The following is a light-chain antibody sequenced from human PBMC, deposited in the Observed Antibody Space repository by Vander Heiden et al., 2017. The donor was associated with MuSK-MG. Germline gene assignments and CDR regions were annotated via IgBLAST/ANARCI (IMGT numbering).Light chain of an antibody. V-gene: IGLV3-21*02. J-gene: IGLJ3*02. Sequence: SYVLTQPPSVSVAPGQTARITCGGNNIGRKSGHWYQQKQGQAPVLVLYDETDRPAGIPERLLGYNAGNKEALTTERVEAGDEADYYWKVWDSCSDHWVVGGGTKLTVL. CDR1: NIGRKS. CDR3: KVWDSCSDHWV. CDR2: DET.